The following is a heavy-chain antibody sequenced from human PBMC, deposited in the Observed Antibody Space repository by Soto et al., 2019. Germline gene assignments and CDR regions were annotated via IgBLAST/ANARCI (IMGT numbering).Heavy chain of an antibody. CDR1: GGTFSSYA. Sequence: QVQLVQSGAEVKKPGSSVKVSCKASGGTFSSYAISWVRQAPGQGLEWMGGIIPIFGTANYAQKFQGRVTITADESTSTAYMELSSLRSEDTAVYYCARDSPLPDIHNYYYGRDVWGQGTTVTVSS. D-gene: IGHD3-9*01. V-gene: IGHV1-69*01. CDR2: IIPIFGTA. CDR3: ARDSPLPDIHNYYYGRDV. J-gene: IGHJ6*02.